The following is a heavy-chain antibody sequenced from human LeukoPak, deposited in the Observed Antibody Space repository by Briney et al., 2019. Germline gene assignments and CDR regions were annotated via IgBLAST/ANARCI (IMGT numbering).Heavy chain of an antibody. CDR2: MSSSGGTI. Sequence: PGGSLRLSCAASGFTFSSYEMNWVRQAPGKGLEWVSYMSSSGGTIYHADSVKGRFAISRDNAKSSLYLQMNSLRAEDTAVYYCARPTAVGATPRAFDIWGQGTMVTVSS. V-gene: IGHV3-48*03. CDR1: GFTFSSYE. CDR3: ARPTAVGATPRAFDI. D-gene: IGHD1-26*01. J-gene: IGHJ3*02.